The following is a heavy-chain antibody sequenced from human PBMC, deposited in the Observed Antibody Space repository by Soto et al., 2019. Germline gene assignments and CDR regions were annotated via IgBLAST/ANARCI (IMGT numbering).Heavy chain of an antibody. CDR2: IYYSGST. Sequence: SETLSLTCTVSGGSIISYCWSWIRQPPGKGLEWIGYIYYSGSTNYNPSLKSRVTISVDMSKNQFSLKLSSVTAADTAVYYCARLYDFWSGYYYYYGMDVWGQGTTVTVSS. V-gene: IGHV4-59*01. CDR3: ARLYDFWSGYYYYYGMDV. D-gene: IGHD3-3*01. CDR1: GGSIISYC. J-gene: IGHJ6*02.